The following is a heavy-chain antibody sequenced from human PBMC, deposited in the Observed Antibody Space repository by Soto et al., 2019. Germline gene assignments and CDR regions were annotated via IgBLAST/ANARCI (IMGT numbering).Heavy chain of an antibody. CDR2: IHYSGST. J-gene: IGHJ4*02. D-gene: IGHD2-21*01. CDR1: GGSVHIGTYY. V-gene: IGHV4-61*01. CDR3: TRGGDPYKTGH. Sequence: SETLSLTCTVPGGSVHIGTYYWSWIRQPPGKGLEWIGFIHYSGSTNYNPSLKGRVTMSVDTSKNQFSLKLTSVNTADTAIYYCTRGGDPYKTGHWGQGTLVTVS.